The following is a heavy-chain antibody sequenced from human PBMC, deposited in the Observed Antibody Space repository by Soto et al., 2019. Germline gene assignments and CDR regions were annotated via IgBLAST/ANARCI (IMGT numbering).Heavy chain of an antibody. CDR3: ARQHNWNDGGDY. Sequence: GESLNISCTGSGYIFTRYWIGWVRQMPGKGLEWMGIIYPGDSDTRYSPSFQGQVTISADKSISTAYLQWSSLKASDTAMYYCARQHNWNDGGDYWGQGTLVTVSS. J-gene: IGHJ4*02. CDR1: GYIFTRYW. V-gene: IGHV5-51*01. D-gene: IGHD1-20*01. CDR2: IYPGDSDT.